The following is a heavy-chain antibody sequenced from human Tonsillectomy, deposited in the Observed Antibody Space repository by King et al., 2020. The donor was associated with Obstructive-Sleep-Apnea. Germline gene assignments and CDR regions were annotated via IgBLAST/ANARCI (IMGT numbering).Heavy chain of an antibody. J-gene: IGHJ4*02. D-gene: IGHD5-12*01. CDR2: INYSVRA. V-gene: IGHV4-39*07. CDR1: GISFSSSSSY. CDR3: AGVEGYSFDY. Sequence: QLQESGPGLVKPSETLSLTCTVSGISFSSSSSYWGLIRQPPGKGLEWIATINYSVRAYNNAFLRSRGTTSLNTSKNEVSLGLTSVTASDTAVYYCAGVEGYSFDYWGQGTLVTVSS.